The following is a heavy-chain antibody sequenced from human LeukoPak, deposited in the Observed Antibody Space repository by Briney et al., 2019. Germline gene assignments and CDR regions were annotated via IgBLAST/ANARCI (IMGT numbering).Heavy chain of an antibody. V-gene: IGHV3-23*01. J-gene: IGHJ4*02. CDR1: GFIFSNYA. CDR3: AKWGDYDVLTGYYVSDY. CDR2: ITGSGGST. Sequence: GASLRLSCAASGFIFSNYAMSWVHQAPGKGLEWVSAITGSGGSTYYADSVKGRFTISRDNSKNTLYLQMNSLRAEDTAVYYCAKWGDYDVLTGYYVSDYWGQGTLVTVSP. D-gene: IGHD3-9*01.